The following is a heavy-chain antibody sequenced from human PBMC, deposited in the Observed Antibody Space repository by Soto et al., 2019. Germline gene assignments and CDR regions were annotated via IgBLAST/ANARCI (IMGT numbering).Heavy chain of an antibody. CDR2: ISYDGSNK. J-gene: IGHJ4*02. D-gene: IGHD3-10*01. Sequence: PEASLRRSYPSSGFTFSSYGMHWFRQAPGKGLEWVAVISYDGSNKYYADSVKGRFTISRDNSKNTLYLQMNSLRAEDTAVYYCAKGGQYLLWFGELCYWGQGT. CDR3: AKGGQYLLWFGELCY. V-gene: IGHV3-30*18. CDR1: GFTFSSYG.